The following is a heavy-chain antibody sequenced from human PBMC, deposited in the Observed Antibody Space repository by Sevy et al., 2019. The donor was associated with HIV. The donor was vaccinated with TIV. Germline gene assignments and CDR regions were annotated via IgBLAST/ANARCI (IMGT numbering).Heavy chain of an antibody. J-gene: IGHJ6*02. Sequence: GGSLRLSCAASGFTFSSYAMHWVRQAPGKGLEWVSVISYDGSNKYYADSVKGRFTISRDNSKNTLYLQMNSRRAEDTAVYYCAGGYSYGDSGDYGMDVWGQGTTVTVSS. CDR1: GFTFSSYA. CDR2: ISYDGSNK. V-gene: IGHV3-30-3*01. D-gene: IGHD5-18*01. CDR3: AGGYSYGDSGDYGMDV.